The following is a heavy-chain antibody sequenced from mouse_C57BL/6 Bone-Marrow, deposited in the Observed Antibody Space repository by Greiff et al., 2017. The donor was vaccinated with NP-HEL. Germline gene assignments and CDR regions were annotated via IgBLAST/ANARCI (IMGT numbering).Heavy chain of an antibody. Sequence: VQLQQPGAELVKPGASVKLSCKASGYTFTSYWMQWVKQRPGQGLEWIGEIDPSDSYTNYNQKFKGKATLTVDTSSSTAYMQLSSLTSEDSAVYYCAGYDYDEAWFAYWGQGTLVTVSA. CDR3: AGYDYDEAWFAY. CDR1: GYTFTSYW. J-gene: IGHJ3*01. V-gene: IGHV1-50*01. CDR2: IDPSDSYT. D-gene: IGHD2-4*01.